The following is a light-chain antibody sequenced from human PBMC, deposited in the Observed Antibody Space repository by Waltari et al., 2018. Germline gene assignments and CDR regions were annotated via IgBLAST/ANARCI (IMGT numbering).Light chain of an antibody. Sequence: QSALTQPRSVSGSPGQSVTISCTGTSSDVGGYNYVSWYQQHPDKAPKLIIYDIHNRPSGVPARSSGSKSGNTASLTISGLQAEDEADYYCCSYVGSNIYWVFGGGTKLTVL. CDR2: DIH. CDR3: CSYVGSNIYWV. CDR1: SSDVGGYNY. J-gene: IGLJ3*02. V-gene: IGLV2-11*01.